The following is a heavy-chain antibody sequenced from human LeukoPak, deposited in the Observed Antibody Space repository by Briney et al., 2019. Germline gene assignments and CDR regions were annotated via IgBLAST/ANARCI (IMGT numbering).Heavy chain of an antibody. D-gene: IGHD3-22*01. J-gene: IGHJ4*02. Sequence: GGSLRLSCAASGYTFSSYGMHWVRQALGKGREWVAVIWYDESNKYYEDSVKGRFTLSRDNSKNTIYLQMNSLRADDTAVYYCDRGYYDSSGYSPGGFDYWGQGTLVTVSS. V-gene: IGHV3-33*01. CDR3: DRGYYDSSGYSPGGFDY. CDR1: GYTFSSYG. CDR2: IWYDESNK.